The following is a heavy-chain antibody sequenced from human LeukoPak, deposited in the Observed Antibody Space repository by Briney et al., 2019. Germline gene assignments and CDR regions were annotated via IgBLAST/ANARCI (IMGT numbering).Heavy chain of an antibody. CDR3: ARDGICSSTSCYPRYYYGMDV. CDR1: GYTFTSYG. Sequence: PWASVKVSCKASGYTFTSYGISWVRQAPGQGLEWMGWISAYNGNTNYAQKLQGRVTMTTDTSTSTAYMELRSLRSDDTAVYYCARDGICSSTSCYPRYYYGMDVWGQGTTVTVSS. V-gene: IGHV1-18*01. J-gene: IGHJ6*02. CDR2: ISAYNGNT. D-gene: IGHD2-2*01.